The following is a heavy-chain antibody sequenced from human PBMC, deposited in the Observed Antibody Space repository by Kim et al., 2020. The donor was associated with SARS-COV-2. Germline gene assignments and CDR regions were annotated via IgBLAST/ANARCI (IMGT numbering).Heavy chain of an antibody. J-gene: IGHJ4*02. CDR3: ARESIAARRWYYFDY. D-gene: IGHD6-6*01. V-gene: IGHV3-30-3*01. CDR2: ISYDGSNK. Sequence: GGSLRLSCAASGFTFSSYAMHWVRQAPGKGLEWVAVISYDGSNKYYADSVKGRFTISRDNSKNTLYLQMNSLRAEDTAVYYCARESIAARRWYYFDYWGQGTLVTVSS. CDR1: GFTFSSYA.